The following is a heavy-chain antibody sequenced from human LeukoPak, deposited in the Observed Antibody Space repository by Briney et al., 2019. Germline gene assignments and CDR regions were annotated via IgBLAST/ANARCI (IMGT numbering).Heavy chain of an antibody. D-gene: IGHD2-2*01. CDR1: GGSISSYY. V-gene: IGHV4-4*07. J-gene: IGHJ4*02. CDR2: IYTSGST. CDR3: ARGFVVVPAAMYFDY. Sequence: SETLSVTCTVCGGSISSYYWSWIGQPAGKGLEWIGRIYTSGSTNYNPSLKSRVTMSVDTSKNQFSLKLSSVTAADTAVYYCARGFVVVPAAMYFDYWGQGTLVTVSS.